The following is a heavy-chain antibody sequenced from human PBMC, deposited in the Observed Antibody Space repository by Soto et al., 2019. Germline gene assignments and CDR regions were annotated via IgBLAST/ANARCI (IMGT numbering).Heavy chain of an antibody. V-gene: IGHV3-30-3*01. CDR1: GFTFRSYA. D-gene: IGHD6-13*01. CDR2: ISYDASNK. CDR3: ARGYSSSSAACDY. J-gene: IGHJ4*02. Sequence: QVQLVESGGGVVQPGRSLRLSCAASGFTFRSYAMHWVRQAPGKGLEWVAIISYDASNKYYADSVKGRFTISRDNSKNTLYLQMNSLRAEDTAVYYCARGYSSSSAACDYWGQGALFTVSS.